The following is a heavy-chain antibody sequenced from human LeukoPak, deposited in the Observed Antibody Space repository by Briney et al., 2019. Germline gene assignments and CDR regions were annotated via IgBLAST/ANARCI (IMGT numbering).Heavy chain of an antibody. Sequence: PGGSLRLSCVASGFTFSSYEMNWVRQAPGKGLEWVSYISSSGSTIYYADSVKGRFTISRDNAKNSLYLQMNSLRAEDTAVYYCAREGTYNWNRNPHYYYYMDVWGKGTTVTVSS. CDR2: ISSSGSTI. CDR3: AREGTYNWNRNPHYYYYMDV. D-gene: IGHD1-20*01. J-gene: IGHJ6*03. CDR1: GFTFSSYE. V-gene: IGHV3-48*03.